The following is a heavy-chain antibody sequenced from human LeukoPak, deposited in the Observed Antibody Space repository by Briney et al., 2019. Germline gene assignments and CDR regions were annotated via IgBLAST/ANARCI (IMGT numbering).Heavy chain of an antibody. CDR2: ISYDGSNK. CDR3: ARDFLGALWTLTFDY. J-gene: IGHJ4*02. Sequence: GGSLRLSCAASGFTFSSYGMHWVRQAPGKGLEWVAVISYDGSNKYYADSVKGRFTISRDNAKNSLYLQMNSLRAEDTAVYYCARDFLGALWTLTFDYWGQGTLVTVSS. D-gene: IGHD3/OR15-3a*01. CDR1: GFTFSSYG. V-gene: IGHV3-30*03.